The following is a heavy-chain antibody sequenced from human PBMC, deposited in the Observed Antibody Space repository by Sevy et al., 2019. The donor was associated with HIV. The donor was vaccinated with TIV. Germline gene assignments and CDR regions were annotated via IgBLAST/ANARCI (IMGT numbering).Heavy chain of an antibody. Sequence: GGSLRLSCAASGFTFSRYAMSWVRQAPGKGLEWVSGLTNNGDITFDADSVKGRFTISRDNSRNILYLRMNNLRVEDTAVYYCAKEKEYTDPYYFDDWGQGTLVTVSS. CDR2: LTNNGDIT. D-gene: IGHD1-1*01. V-gene: IGHV3-23*01. J-gene: IGHJ4*02. CDR3: AKEKEYTDPYYFDD. CDR1: GFTFSRYA.